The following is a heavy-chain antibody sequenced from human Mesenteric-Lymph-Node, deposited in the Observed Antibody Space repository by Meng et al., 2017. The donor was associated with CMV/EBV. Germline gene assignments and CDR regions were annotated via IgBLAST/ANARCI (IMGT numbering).Heavy chain of an antibody. Sequence: GESLKISCAASGFLFNTYAMHWVRQAPGKGLEWVAYIQYDASGQIYADSVRGRFTISRDNSRSTLYLDMTKLTPEDTALYFCAYYSSSGYYFDYWGRGTMVTVSS. D-gene: IGHD6-25*01. J-gene: IGHJ4*02. CDR1: GFLFNTYA. CDR3: AYYSSSGYYFDY. V-gene: IGHV3-30*02. CDR2: IQYDASGQ.